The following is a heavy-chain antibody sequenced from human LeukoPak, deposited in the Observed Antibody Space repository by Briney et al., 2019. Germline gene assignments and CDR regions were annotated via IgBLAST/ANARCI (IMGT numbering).Heavy chain of an antibody. D-gene: IGHD6-19*01. CDR1: GFTFSSYA. Sequence: GGSLRLSCAASGFTFSSYAMHWVRQAPGKGLEWVVAISYEGSNKYYADSVKGRFTISRDNSKNTLYLQMNSLRAEDTAVYYCAREGRGYNSGWYPNFDYWGQGTLVTVSS. CDR3: AREGRGYNSGWYPNFDY. J-gene: IGHJ4*02. V-gene: IGHV3-30-3*01. CDR2: ISYEGSNK.